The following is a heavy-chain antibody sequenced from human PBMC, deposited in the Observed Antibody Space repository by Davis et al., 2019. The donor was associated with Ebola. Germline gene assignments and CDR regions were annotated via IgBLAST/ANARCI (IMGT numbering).Heavy chain of an antibody. CDR2: IYYTGTT. Sequence: SETLSLTCSVSGDSSPTGYYWGWLRQSPGKGLEWLGSIYYTGTTYLNPSLQRRVSISVDTSKNQFSLKLTSVTAADTAIYYCARPHVGNWFDPWGPGILVTVSS. J-gene: IGHJ5*02. CDR1: GDSSPTGYY. V-gene: IGHV4-38-2*01. CDR3: ARPHVGNWFDP. D-gene: IGHD1-26*01.